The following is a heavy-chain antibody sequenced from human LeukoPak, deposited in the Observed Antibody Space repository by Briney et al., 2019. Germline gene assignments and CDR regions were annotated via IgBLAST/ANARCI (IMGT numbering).Heavy chain of an antibody. CDR1: GFTFSSYS. CDR3: ARGRGTTGTTEFDY. V-gene: IGHV3-21*01. D-gene: IGHD1-1*01. J-gene: IGHJ4*02. CDR2: ISSSSTYI. Sequence: GGSLRLSCAASGFTFSSYSMNWVRQAPGKGLEWVSSISSSSTYIYYADSLKGRFTISRDNAMNSLYLQMNSLRAEDTAVYYCARGRGTTGTTEFDYWGLGTLVTVSS.